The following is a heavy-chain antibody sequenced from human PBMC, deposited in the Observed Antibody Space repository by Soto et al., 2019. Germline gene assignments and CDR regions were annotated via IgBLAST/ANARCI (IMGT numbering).Heavy chain of an antibody. J-gene: IGHJ4*02. CDR3: ARDGGGYCSGGSCRNFDY. D-gene: IGHD2-15*01. CDR1: GGTFSSYT. V-gene: IGHV1-69*08. CDR2: IIPILGIA. Sequence: QVQLVQSGAEVKTPGSSVKVSCKASGGTFSSYTISWVRQAPGQGLEWMGRIIPILGIANYAQKFQGRVTITADKSTSTAYMELSSLRSEDTAVYYCARDGGGYCSGGSCRNFDYWGQGTLVTVSS.